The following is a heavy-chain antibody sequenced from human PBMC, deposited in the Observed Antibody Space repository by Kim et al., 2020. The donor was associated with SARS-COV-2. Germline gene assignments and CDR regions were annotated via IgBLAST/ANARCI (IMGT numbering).Heavy chain of an antibody. J-gene: IGHJ3*02. CDR1: GGSISSDGYY. D-gene: IGHD3-3*01. V-gene: IGHV4-31*03. CDR2: IYYSGST. CDR3: ARGEMIFGVVTYAFDI. Sequence: SETLSLTCTVSGGSISSDGYYWSWIRQHPGKGLEWIGYIYYSGSTYYNPSLKSRVTISVDTSKNQFSLKLSSVTAADTAVYYCARGEMIFGVVTYAFDIWGQGTMVTVSS.